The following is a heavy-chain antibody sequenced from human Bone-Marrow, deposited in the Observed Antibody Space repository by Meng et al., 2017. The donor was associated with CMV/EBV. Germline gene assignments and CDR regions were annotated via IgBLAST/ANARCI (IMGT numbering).Heavy chain of an antibody. CDR2: IKPKSGGT. D-gene: IGHD3-10*02. CDR3: ARGVRAIPGVRLGY. V-gene: IGHV1-2*02. Sequence: ASVKVSCKASGYTFTSYDINWVRQATGQGLEWVGWIKPKSGGTNYAQKLQGRVTMTIDTSITTAYMELSSLRPDDTAVYYCARGVRAIPGVRLGYWGQGALVTVSS. CDR1: GYTFTSYD. J-gene: IGHJ4*02.